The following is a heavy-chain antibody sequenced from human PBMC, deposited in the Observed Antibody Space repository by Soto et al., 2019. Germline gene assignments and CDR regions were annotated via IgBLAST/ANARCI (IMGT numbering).Heavy chain of an antibody. CDR3: ARGHGYDYSNYRPQNWFDP. Sequence: ASVKVSCKASGYTFTSYDINWVRQATGQGLEWMGWMNPNSGNTGYAEKFQGRVTMTRNTSISTAYMELSSLRSEDTAVYYCARGHGYDYSNYRPQNWFDPWGQGTLVTVSS. CDR2: MNPNSGNT. CDR1: GYTFTSYD. D-gene: IGHD4-4*01. J-gene: IGHJ5*02. V-gene: IGHV1-8*01.